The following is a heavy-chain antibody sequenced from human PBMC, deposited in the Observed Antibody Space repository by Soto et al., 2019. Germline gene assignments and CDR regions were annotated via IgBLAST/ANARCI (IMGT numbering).Heavy chain of an antibody. CDR1: GFGLSSYA. D-gene: IGHD1-26*01. V-gene: IGHV3-23*01. CDR3: AKSTWDDLPPSF. Sequence: GVSLRLSCAASGFGLSSYAVSWVRQAPGKGLEWVSVISGSGGATYYADSVKGRFTISRDNSKNTLYLQMNSVRAEDTAVYYCAKSTWDDLPPSFWGQGTPVTVSS. J-gene: IGHJ4*02. CDR2: ISGSGGAT.